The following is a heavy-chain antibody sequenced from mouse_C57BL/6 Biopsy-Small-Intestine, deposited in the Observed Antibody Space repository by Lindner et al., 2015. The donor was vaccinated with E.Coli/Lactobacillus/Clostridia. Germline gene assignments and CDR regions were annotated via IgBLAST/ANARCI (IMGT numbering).Heavy chain of an antibody. CDR1: GYAFTNNS. Sequence: VQLQESGAELVRPGTSVKVSCKASGYAFTNNSIEWVKQRPGQGLEWIGVINPGSRGTNYNEKFKGKATLTADKSSSTAYMQLSSLTSEDSAVYFCARSKVFYYFDYWGQGTTLTVSS. CDR2: INPGSRGT. V-gene: IGHV1-54*01. CDR3: ARSKVFYYFDY. J-gene: IGHJ2*01.